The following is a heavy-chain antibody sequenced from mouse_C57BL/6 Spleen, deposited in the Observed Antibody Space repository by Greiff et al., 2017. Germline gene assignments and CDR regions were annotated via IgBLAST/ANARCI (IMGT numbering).Heavy chain of an antibody. V-gene: IGHV2-2*01. Sequence: VQLQQSGPGLVQPSQSLSITCTVSGFSLTSYGVHWVRQSPGKGLEWLGVIWSGGSTDYNAAVISRLSISKDNSKSQVFFKMNSLQADDTAIYYCAKPLTGLYYAMDYWGQGTSVTVSS. CDR1: GFSLTSYG. D-gene: IGHD4-1*01. CDR3: AKPLTGLYYAMDY. CDR2: IWSGGST. J-gene: IGHJ4*01.